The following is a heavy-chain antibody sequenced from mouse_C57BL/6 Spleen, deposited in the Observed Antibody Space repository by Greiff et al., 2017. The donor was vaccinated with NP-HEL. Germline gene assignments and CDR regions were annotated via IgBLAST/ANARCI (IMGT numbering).Heavy chain of an antibody. J-gene: IGHJ1*03. D-gene: IGHD1-1*01. Sequence: QVQLQQSGAELVRPGASVTLSCKASGYTFTDYEMHWVKQTPVHGLEWIGAIDPETGGTAYNQKFKGKAILTADKSSSTAYMELRSLTSEDSAVYYCTSTPYYYGSSAWYFDVWGTGTTVTVSS. CDR2: IDPETGGT. CDR1: GYTFTDYE. CDR3: TSTPYYYGSSAWYFDV. V-gene: IGHV1-15*01.